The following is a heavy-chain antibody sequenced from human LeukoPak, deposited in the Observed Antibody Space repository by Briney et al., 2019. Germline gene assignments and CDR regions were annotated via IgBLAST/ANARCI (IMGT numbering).Heavy chain of an antibody. Sequence: SETLSLTCTVPGGSISSYYWNWFRQPAGKGLEWIGRIYTSGSTNYNPSLKSRVTMSVDTSKNQFSLKLSSVTAADTAVYYCARARYSSGWFASDAFDIWGQGTMVTVSS. CDR1: GGSISSYY. J-gene: IGHJ3*02. D-gene: IGHD6-19*01. V-gene: IGHV4-4*07. CDR3: ARARYSSGWFASDAFDI. CDR2: IYTSGST.